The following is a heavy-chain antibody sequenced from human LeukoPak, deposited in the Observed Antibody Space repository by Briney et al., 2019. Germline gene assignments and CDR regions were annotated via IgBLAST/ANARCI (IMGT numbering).Heavy chain of an antibody. Sequence: ASVKVSCKASGYTFTSYGISWVRQAPGQGLEWMGWINPNSGGTNYAQKFQGRVTMTRDTSISTAYMELSRLRSDDTAVYYCARARIAVAGNPHNWFDPWGQGTLVTVSS. J-gene: IGHJ5*02. CDR3: ARARIAVAGNPHNWFDP. V-gene: IGHV1-2*02. D-gene: IGHD6-19*01. CDR1: GYTFTSYG. CDR2: INPNSGGT.